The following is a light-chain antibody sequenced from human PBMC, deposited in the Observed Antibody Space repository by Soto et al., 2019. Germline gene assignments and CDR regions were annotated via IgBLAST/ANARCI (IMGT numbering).Light chain of an antibody. CDR2: GAT. CDR1: RSVHNIC. J-gene: IGKJ1*01. V-gene: IGKV3-20*01. Sequence: EIVLTQSPGTLSLSPGERATLSCRASRSVHNICLAWYQQRPGQSPRLLISGATSRATGIPDRFSGSGSGTDFTLTISILAPEDFAVYYCQQHGNPPPTFGQGTKVEVK. CDR3: QQHGNPPPT.